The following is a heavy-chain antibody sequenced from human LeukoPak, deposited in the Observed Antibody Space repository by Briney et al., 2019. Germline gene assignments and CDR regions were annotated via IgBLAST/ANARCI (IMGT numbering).Heavy chain of an antibody. Sequence: GGSLRLSCAASGFTFSSYSMNWVRQAPGKGLEWVSSIGSSSRSIYYADSVKGRFTISRDNAKNSLYLQVNSLRAEDTALYYCAREGSGSYSEAFDYWGQGTLVTVSS. D-gene: IGHD3-10*01. V-gene: IGHV3-21*01. CDR1: GFTFSSYS. J-gene: IGHJ4*02. CDR3: AREGSGSYSEAFDY. CDR2: IGSSSRSI.